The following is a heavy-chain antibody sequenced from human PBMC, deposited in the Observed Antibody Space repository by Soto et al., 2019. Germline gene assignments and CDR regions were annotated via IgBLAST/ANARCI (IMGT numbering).Heavy chain of an antibody. CDR2: IYYSGST. CDR3: ARDGKPSNGYYGMDV. J-gene: IGHJ6*02. D-gene: IGHD3-22*01. V-gene: IGHV4-31*03. CDR1: GGSISSGGYY. Sequence: LSLTCTVSGGSISSGGYYWSWIRQHPGKGLEWIGYIYYSGSTYYNPSLKSRVTISVDTSKNQFSLKLSSVTAADTAVYYCARDGKPSNGYYGMDVWGQGTTVTVSS.